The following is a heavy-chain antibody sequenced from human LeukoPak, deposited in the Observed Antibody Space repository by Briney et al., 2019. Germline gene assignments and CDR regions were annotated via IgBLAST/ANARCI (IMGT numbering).Heavy chain of an antibody. V-gene: IGHV3-30-3*01. CDR2: MSYDGSDI. D-gene: IGHD3-10*01. CDR1: GFTFSRSA. J-gene: IGHJ4*02. Sequence: PGGSLRLSCAASGFTFSRSAMHWVRQAPGKGLEWVAVMSYDGSDIHYPDSVKGRFTIPRDNSINTLYLQMNSLRPEDTAVYFCARDYYGSIDYWGQGTLVTVSS. CDR3: ARDYYGSIDY.